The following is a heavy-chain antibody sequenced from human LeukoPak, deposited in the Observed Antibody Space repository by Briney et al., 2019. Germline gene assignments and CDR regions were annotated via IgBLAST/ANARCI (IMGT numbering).Heavy chain of an antibody. CDR3: ARDESRYYGSGSYFSP. J-gene: IGHJ5*02. Sequence: GSLRLSCAASGFTFSSYSMNWVRQAPGKGLEWVSSISSSSSYIYYADSVKGRFTISRDNAKNSLYLQMNSLRAEDTAVYYCARDESRYYGSGSYFSPWGQGTLVTVSS. CDR2: ISSSSSYI. V-gene: IGHV3-21*01. CDR1: GFTFSSYS. D-gene: IGHD3-10*01.